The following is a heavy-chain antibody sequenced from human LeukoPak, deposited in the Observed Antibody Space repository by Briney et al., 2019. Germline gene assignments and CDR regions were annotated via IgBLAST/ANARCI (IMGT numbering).Heavy chain of an antibody. D-gene: IGHD5-18*01. CDR1: GYTFTGCF. J-gene: IGHJ4*02. Sequence: ASVTVSCKASGYTFTGCFIHYVRQAPGQGLEWMRWIDPNSDNIRYSETFKDRVTMTRDTSTNTAYMELSWLRSDDTAVYYCARSAYNYGYVYFDHWGQGTLVIVSS. V-gene: IGHV1-2*02. CDR3: ARSAYNYGYVYFDH. CDR2: IDPNSDNI.